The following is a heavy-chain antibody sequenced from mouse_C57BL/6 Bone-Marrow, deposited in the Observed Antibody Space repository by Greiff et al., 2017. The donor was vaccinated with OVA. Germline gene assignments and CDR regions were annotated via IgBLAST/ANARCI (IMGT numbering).Heavy chain of an antibody. Sequence: EVKLMESGGDLVKPGGSLKLSCAASGFTFSSYGMSWVRQTPDKRLEWVATISSGGSYTYYPDSVKGRFTISRDNAKNTLYLQMSSLKSEDTAMYYCARWHYGSSYWFAYWGQGTLVTVSA. J-gene: IGHJ3*01. D-gene: IGHD1-1*01. CDR2: ISSGGSYT. V-gene: IGHV5-6*01. CDR1: GFTFSSYG. CDR3: ARWHYGSSYWFAY.